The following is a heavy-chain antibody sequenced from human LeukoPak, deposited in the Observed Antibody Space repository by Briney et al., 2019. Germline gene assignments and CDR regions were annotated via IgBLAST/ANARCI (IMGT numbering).Heavy chain of an antibody. Sequence: SETLSLTCTVSGYSISRAYYWGWIRQTPGKGLEWIGSMYRSGSTYSNPSLKSRVTISLDTSKNQFSLSLGSVTASDTAVYYCAVDLQPGDPQIDYWGQGTLVTVSS. J-gene: IGHJ4*02. CDR1: GYSISRAYY. V-gene: IGHV4-38-2*02. D-gene: IGHD1-14*01. CDR2: MYRSGST. CDR3: AVDLQPGDPQIDY.